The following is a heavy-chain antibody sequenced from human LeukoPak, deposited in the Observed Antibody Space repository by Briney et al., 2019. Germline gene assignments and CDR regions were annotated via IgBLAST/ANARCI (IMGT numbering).Heavy chain of an antibody. D-gene: IGHD4-23*01. V-gene: IGHV3-21*01. Sequence: SGGSLRLSCAASGFTFSSYSMNWVRQAPGKGLEWVSSISSSSSYIYYADSVKGRFTISRDNAKNTLYLQMNSLRAEDTAVYYCARENSGWFDPWGQGTLVTVSS. CDR2: ISSSSSYI. J-gene: IGHJ5*02. CDR1: GFTFSSYS. CDR3: ARENSGWFDP.